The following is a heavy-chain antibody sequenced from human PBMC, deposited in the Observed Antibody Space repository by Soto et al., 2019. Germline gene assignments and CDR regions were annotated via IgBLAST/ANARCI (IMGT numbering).Heavy chain of an antibody. CDR1: GFTFSSFW. Sequence: EVQLVESGGGLVQPGGSLRLSCAVSGFTFSSFWMHWVRQAPGEGLVWVSRINTDGSSTSYADSVKVRFTISRDNAKNTLYLQINRLRVEDTAMYYCAKRGVDTFGLSYWGQGTLVTVSS. CDR2: INTDGSST. V-gene: IGHV3-74*01. D-gene: IGHD3-10*01. CDR3: AKRGVDTFGLSY. J-gene: IGHJ4*02.